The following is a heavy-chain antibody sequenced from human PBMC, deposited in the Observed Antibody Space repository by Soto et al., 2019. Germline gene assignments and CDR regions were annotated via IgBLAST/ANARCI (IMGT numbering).Heavy chain of an antibody. J-gene: IGHJ6*02. Sequence: GGSLRLSCTASGFTFGDYAMSWVRQAPGKGLEWVGFIRSKAYGGTTEYAASVKGRFTISRDDSKSIAYPQMNSLKTEDTAVYYCTRDGILLWFGELFHYYYGMDVWGQGTTVTVSS. V-gene: IGHV3-49*04. CDR2: IRSKAYGGTT. D-gene: IGHD3-10*01. CDR3: TRDGILLWFGELFHYYYGMDV. CDR1: GFTFGDYA.